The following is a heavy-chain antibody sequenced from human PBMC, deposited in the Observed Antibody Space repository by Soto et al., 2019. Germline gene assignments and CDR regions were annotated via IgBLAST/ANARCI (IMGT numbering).Heavy chain of an antibody. Sequence: SETLSLTCTVSGGSISSYYWSWIRQPPGKGLEWIGYIYYSGSTNYNPSLKSRVTISVDTSKNQFSLKLSSVTAADTAVYYCARVTDYYDSSGYPTQNFDYWGQGTLVTVSS. J-gene: IGHJ4*02. D-gene: IGHD3-22*01. CDR2: IYYSGST. V-gene: IGHV4-59*01. CDR1: GGSISSYY. CDR3: ARVTDYYDSSGYPTQNFDY.